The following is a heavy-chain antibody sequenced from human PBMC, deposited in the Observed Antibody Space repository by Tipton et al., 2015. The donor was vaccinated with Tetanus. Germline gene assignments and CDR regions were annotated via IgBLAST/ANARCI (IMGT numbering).Heavy chain of an antibody. D-gene: IGHD2-15*01. CDR2: LNPKSGSA. J-gene: IGHJ4*02. Sequence: QLVQSGPEVKKPGASVKVSCRASGYTFTSYGLNWVRQDAGRGFEWVGWLNPKSGSAVYGQKFQGRVTMTTNTSITTAYMDLSSLRSDDTAVYYCVRPDRYCSGGSCYLALDYWGQGTLITVSS. CDR1: GYTFTSYG. V-gene: IGHV1-8*01. CDR3: VRPDRYCSGGSCYLALDY.